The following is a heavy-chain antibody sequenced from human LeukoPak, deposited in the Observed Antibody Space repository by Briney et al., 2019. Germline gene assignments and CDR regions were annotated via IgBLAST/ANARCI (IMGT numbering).Heavy chain of an antibody. CDR3: ARDHHGYNGFLVYFDY. CDR1: GFTFSSYG. J-gene: IGHJ4*02. V-gene: IGHV3-11*01. D-gene: IGHD5-24*01. Sequence: GGSLRLSCVASGFTFSSYGMSWIRQAPGKGLEWVSYISSSGSTIYYADSVKGRFTISRDNAKNSLYLQMNSLRAEDTAVYYCARDHHGYNGFLVYFDYWGQGTLVTVSS. CDR2: ISSSGSTI.